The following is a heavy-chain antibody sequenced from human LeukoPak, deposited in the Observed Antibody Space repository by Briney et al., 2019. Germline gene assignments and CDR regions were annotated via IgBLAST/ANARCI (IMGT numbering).Heavy chain of an antibody. CDR1: GFTFSSYG. CDR3: AKDQTRNYYYGMDV. J-gene: IGHJ6*04. Sequence: GGSLRLSCAASGFTFSSYGMHWVRQAPGKGLEWVAVISYDGSNKYYADSVKDRFTISRDNSKNTLYLQMNSLRAEDTAVYYCAKDQTRNYYYGMDVWGKGTTVTVSS. CDR2: ISYDGSNK. V-gene: IGHV3-30*18.